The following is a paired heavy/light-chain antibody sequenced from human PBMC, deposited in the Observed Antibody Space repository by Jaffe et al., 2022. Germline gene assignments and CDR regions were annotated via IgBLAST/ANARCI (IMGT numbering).Light chain of an antibody. CDR3: GTWDSSLSAGV. V-gene: IGLV1-51*02. CDR1: SSNIGNNY. J-gene: IGLJ3*02. CDR2: END. Sequence: QSVLTQPPSVSAAPGQKVTISCSGSSSNIGNNYVSWYQHLPGTAPKLLIFENDQRPSGIPDRFSASKSGTSTTLGITGLQTGDEADYYCGTWDSSLSAGVFGGGTKLTVL.
Heavy chain of an antibody. CDR1: GFTFSNNW. J-gene: IGHJ4*02. CDR3: ARDIRQNPYCRGGTCYYY. V-gene: IGHV3-7*01. CDR2: IKQDGTEK. D-gene: IGHD2-15*01. Sequence: EVQLVESGGGLVQPGGSLRLSCAASGFTFSNNWMTWVRQAPGKGLEWVANIKQDGTEKYYVDSVKGRFTISRDNAKNSLYLQMNSLRAEDTAVYYCARDIRQNPYCRGGTCYYYWGQGTLVTVSS.